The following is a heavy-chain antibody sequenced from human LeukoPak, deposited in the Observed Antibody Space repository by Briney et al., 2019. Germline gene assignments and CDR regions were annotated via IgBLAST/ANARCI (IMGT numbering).Heavy chain of an antibody. J-gene: IGHJ4*02. V-gene: IGHV3-13*01. Sequence: PGGSLRLSCTASGFTFSNYDMHWVRHATGKGLVWFSSINTAGDTFYPVSVKGRFTISRENAKNSLYLQMNSLTAGDTAVYYCARENTPVTGGFDYWGQGILVTVSS. CDR2: INTAGDT. CDR1: GFTFSNYD. CDR3: ARENTPVTGGFDY. D-gene: IGHD3-16*01.